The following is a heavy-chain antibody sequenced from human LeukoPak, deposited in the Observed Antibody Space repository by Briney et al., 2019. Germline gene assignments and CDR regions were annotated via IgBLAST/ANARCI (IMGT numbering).Heavy chain of an antibody. CDR2: LRGNDET. CDR3: ARASWVSDPDAVR. D-gene: IGHD3-10*01. V-gene: IGHV3-23*01. CDR1: GSSFRNYA. J-gene: IGHJ4*02. Sequence: GGSLRLSCAASGSSFRNYAISWVRQAPARGPEWVSSLRGNDETFYADSVKGRFTLSRDDSRNTVYLQLNNLRVEDPAIYYCARASWVSDPDAVRWGQGTQVTVSS.